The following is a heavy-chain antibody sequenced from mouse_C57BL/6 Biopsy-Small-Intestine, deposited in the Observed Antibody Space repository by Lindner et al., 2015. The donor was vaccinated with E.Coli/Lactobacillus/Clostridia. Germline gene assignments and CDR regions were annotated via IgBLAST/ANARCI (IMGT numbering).Heavy chain of an antibody. V-gene: IGHV5-17*01. D-gene: IGHD1-1*01. Sequence: VQLQESGGGLVKPGGSLKLSCAASGFTFSDYGMHWVCQAPEKGLEWVAYISSGSSTIYYADTVKGRFTISRDNAKNTLFLQMTSLRSEDTAMYYCARKSPYYGSSYTYWYFDVWGTGTTVTVSS. CDR1: GFTFSDYG. CDR3: ARKSPYYGSSYTYWYFDV. CDR2: ISSGSSTI. J-gene: IGHJ1*03.